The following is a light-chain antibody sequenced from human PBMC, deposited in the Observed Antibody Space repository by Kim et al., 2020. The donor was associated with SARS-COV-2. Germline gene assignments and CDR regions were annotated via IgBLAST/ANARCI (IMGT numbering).Light chain of an antibody. V-gene: IGKV3D-20*01. Sequence: SVYPGERATLSCGASQCVTSSYLAWYQQKPGLAPRLLIYDASTRATGTSDRFSGSGSGTDFSLTISRLEPEDFAVYYCQHYGSSPTFGQGTKLEI. CDR2: DAS. CDR3: QHYGSSPT. CDR1: QCVTSSY. J-gene: IGKJ2*01.